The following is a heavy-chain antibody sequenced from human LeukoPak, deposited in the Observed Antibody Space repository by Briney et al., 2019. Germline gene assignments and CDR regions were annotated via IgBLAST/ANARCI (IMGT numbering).Heavy chain of an antibody. V-gene: IGHV4-59*08. CDR2: IRYSGSA. CDR1: GDSISTYY. J-gene: IGHJ4*02. CDR3: ARLVYDSGGYYFDY. D-gene: IGHD3-22*01. Sequence: PSETLSLTCTVSGDSISTYYWSWIRQPPGKGLEWIGYIRYSGSANYNPSLRSRVTISIDTSKNQFSLKLSSVTAADTAVYHCARLVYDSGGYYFDYWGQGTLVTVSS.